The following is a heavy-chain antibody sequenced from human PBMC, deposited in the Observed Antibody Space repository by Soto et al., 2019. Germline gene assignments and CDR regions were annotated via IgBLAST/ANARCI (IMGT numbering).Heavy chain of an antibody. V-gene: IGHV1-8*01. CDR1: GYTFTNYD. Sequence: QVQLVQSGAEVKKPGASVKVSCKTSGYTFTNYDINWVRQATGQGLAWMGWTNPKSGYTGSAQKFQGRVTMTRDSSTRTAYTELHSRTSEDTGVYYCARTAGDLDYWGQGTLITVSS. CDR3: ARTAGDLDY. J-gene: IGHJ4*02. D-gene: IGHD4-17*01. CDR2: TNPKSGYT.